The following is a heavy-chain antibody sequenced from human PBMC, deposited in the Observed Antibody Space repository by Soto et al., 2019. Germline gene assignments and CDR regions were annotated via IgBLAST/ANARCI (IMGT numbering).Heavy chain of an antibody. V-gene: IGHV1-69*01. J-gene: IGHJ6*02. CDR1: GGTFSSYA. D-gene: IGHD3-3*01. CDR2: IIPIFGTA. Sequence: QVQLVQSGAEVKKPGSSVKVSCKASGGTFSSYAISWVRQAPGQGLEWMGGIIPIFGTANYAQKFQGRVTITADESTREAYMELSRLRSEDKAGYYCARVGITIVGVVIKTKYYDYVMDVWGQGTTVTVSS. CDR3: ARVGITIVGVVIKTKYYDYVMDV.